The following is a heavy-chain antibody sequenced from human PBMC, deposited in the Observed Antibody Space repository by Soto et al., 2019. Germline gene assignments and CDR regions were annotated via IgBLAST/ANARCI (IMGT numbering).Heavy chain of an antibody. CDR1: GYTFTNYY. V-gene: IGHV1-46*01. D-gene: IGHD3-10*01. CDR2: MNPSGGRT. Sequence: QVQLVQSGAEVKKTGASVKVSCKASGYTFTNYYVHWVRQAPGQGLEWMGGMNPSGGRTSYAQNFQGRVTMTRDTSTSTVFKERSSLRSDDPAIYYCERGPHITAVVHTFDIWGQGSMVTVSS. CDR3: ERGPHITAVVHTFDI. J-gene: IGHJ3*02.